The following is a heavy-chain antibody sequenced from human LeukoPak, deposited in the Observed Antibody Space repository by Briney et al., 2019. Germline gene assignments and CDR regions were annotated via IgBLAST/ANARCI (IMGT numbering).Heavy chain of an antibody. Sequence: GRSLRLSCAASGFTFSSYSMNWIRQAPGKGLEWVSSISGSGEFIYYGDSVKGRVTISRDNGKNSLYLQMNSVRPEDMAVYYCARDDSHGYHFFDSWGRGTLDTVSS. J-gene: IGHJ4*02. V-gene: IGHV3-21*01. D-gene: IGHD3-22*01. CDR3: ARDDSHGYHFFDS. CDR1: GFTFSSYS. CDR2: ISGSGEFI.